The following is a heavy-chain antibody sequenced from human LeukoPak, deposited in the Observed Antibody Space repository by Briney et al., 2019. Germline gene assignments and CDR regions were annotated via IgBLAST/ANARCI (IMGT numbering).Heavy chain of an antibody. Sequence: GGSLRLSCAASGFTFSSYDMHWVRQAPGKGLEWVAVISYDGSNKYFADSVKGRFTISRDNSKNTLYLQINSLRAEDTAVYYCARYSSGDYFGSSGFDSWGQGTLVTVSS. CDR3: ARYSSGDYFGSSGFDS. V-gene: IGHV3-30*04. CDR1: GFTFSSYD. J-gene: IGHJ4*02. CDR2: ISYDGSNK. D-gene: IGHD3-22*01.